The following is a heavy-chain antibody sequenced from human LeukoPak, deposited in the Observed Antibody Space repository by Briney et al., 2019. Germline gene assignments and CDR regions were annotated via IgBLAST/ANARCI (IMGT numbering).Heavy chain of an antibody. Sequence: GSLRLSCSASGFTFSSYAMHWVRQAPGKGLEYVSAISSNGGSTYYADSVKGRFTISRDNSKNTLFLQMNSLRAEDTAVYYCATGDILTGYYLYYFDSWGQGTLVTVSS. CDR3: ATGDILTGYYLYYFDS. CDR1: GFTFSSYA. D-gene: IGHD3-9*01. CDR2: ISSNGGST. J-gene: IGHJ4*02. V-gene: IGHV3-64*04.